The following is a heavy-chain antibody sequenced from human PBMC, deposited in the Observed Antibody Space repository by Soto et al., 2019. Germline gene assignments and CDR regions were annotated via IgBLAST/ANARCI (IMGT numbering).Heavy chain of an antibody. CDR2: IHPDSGGT. CDR1: GYSFIGYY. D-gene: IGHD1-1*01. V-gene: IGHV1-2*04. Sequence: GASVKVSCKASGYSFIGYYIHWVRQAPGQGLEWMGWIHPDSGGTNYAQKFQGWVTMTRDTSISTAYMELSRLRSDDTAVYYCARELEPPGPYYYGLDVWGQGTTVTVSS. CDR3: ARELEPPGPYYYGLDV. J-gene: IGHJ6*02.